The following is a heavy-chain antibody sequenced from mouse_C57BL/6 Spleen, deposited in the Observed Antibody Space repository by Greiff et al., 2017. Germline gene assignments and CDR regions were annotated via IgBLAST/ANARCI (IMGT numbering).Heavy chain of an antibody. CDR2: INPYNGGT. Sequence: VQLKQSGPVLVKPGASVKMSCKASGYTFTDYYMNWVKQSHGKSLEWIGVINPYNGGTSYNQKFKGKATLTVDKSSSTAYMEFNSLTSEDAAVYDCARDAMDYWGQGTSGTVSS. CDR1: GYTFTDYY. J-gene: IGHJ4*01. V-gene: IGHV1-19*01. CDR3: ARDAMDY.